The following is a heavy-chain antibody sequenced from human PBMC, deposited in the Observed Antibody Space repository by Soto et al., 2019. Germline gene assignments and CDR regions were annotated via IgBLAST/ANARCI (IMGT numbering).Heavy chain of an antibody. CDR1: WGSISNSSCY. CDR3: ARGWWEREGYLMDV. D-gene: IGHD1-26*01. CDR2: IYYSGST. J-gene: IGHJ6*02. Sequence: SETPCLPWTVSWGSISNSSCYRGWVTKPPGKGLEWIGSIYYSGSTNYNPSFKSRVTISVDTSRNQFSLTLTSMTAADTAVYYCARGWWEREGYLMDVWGQGTTVTVSS. V-gene: IGHV4-39*07.